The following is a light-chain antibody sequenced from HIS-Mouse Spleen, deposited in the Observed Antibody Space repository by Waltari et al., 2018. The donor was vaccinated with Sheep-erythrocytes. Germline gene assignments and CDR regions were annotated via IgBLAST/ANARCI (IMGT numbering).Light chain of an antibody. CDR3: QQYNSYSWT. J-gene: IGKJ1*01. V-gene: IGKV3-11*01. CDR1: QSVSSY. CDR2: DAS. Sequence: EIVLTQSPATLSLSPGERATLPCRASQSVSSYLAWYQQKPGQAPRLLIYDASNRATGIPARFSGSGSGTDFTLTISSLQPDDFATYYCQQYNSYSWTFGQGTKVEIK.